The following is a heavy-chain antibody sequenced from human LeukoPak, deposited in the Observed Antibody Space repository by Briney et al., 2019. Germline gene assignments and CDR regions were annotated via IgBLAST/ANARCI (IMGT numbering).Heavy chain of an antibody. CDR3: AKDYYDSSGYYRHAFDI. J-gene: IGHJ3*02. CDR1: GFTFSSYG. V-gene: IGHV3-23*01. Sequence: GGSLRLSCAASGFTFSSYGMNWVRQAPGKGLEWVSAISGSGGSTYYADSVKGRFTISRDNFRNTLYLQMNSLRGEDTAIYYCAKDYYDSSGYYRHAFDIWGQGTMVTVSS. D-gene: IGHD3-22*01. CDR2: ISGSGGST.